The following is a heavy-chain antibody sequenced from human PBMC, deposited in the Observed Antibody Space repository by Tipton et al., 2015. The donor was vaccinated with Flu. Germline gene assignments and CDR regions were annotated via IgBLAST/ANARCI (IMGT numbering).Heavy chain of an antibody. Sequence: SGFIFSDHYMDWVRQAPGKGLEWVGRTRNIANSYTTEYAASVNDRFTISRDDSKNLLYLHMSSLKTEDTAVYYCAKGYCSGGYCYSGDSWGQGTLVTVSS. V-gene: IGHV3-72*01. CDR2: TRNIANSYTT. J-gene: IGHJ4*02. CDR1: GFIFSDHY. CDR3: AKGYCSGGYCYSGDS. D-gene: IGHD2-15*01.